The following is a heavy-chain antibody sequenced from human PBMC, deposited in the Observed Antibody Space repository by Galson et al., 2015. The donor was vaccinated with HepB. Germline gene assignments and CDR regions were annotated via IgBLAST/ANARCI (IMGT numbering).Heavy chain of an antibody. CDR1: GFTFSSYG. D-gene: IGHD3-22*01. CDR3: ARDRTSSGYYPTFDY. CDR2: IWYDGSNK. Sequence: SLRLSCAASGFTFSSYGMHWVRQAPGKGLEWVAVIWYDGSNKYYADSVKGRFTISRDNSKNTLYLQMNSLRAEDTAVYYCARDRTSSGYYPTFDYWGQGTLVTVSS. J-gene: IGHJ4*02. V-gene: IGHV3-33*01.